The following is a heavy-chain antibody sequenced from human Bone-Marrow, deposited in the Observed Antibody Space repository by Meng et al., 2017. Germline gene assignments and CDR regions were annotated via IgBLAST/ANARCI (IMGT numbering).Heavy chain of an antibody. D-gene: IGHD5-12*01. Sequence: GESLKISCAASGFTLGTYAIHWVRQAPGKGLEWVAVISHDGSNKYYADSVKGRFSISRDNSKNTLYLQMSSLRAEDTAVFYCARGGRGSDDAFDIWGQGTMVTVSS. CDR1: GFTLGTYA. V-gene: IGHV3-30*04. CDR3: ARGGRGSDDAFDI. J-gene: IGHJ3*02. CDR2: ISHDGSNK.